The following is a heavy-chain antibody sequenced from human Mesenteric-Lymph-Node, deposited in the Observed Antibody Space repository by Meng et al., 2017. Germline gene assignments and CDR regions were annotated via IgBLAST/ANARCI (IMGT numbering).Heavy chain of an antibody. Sequence: GGSLRLSCAASGFTFSNFTMTWVRQAPGEGLECVSTISVSGGTTYYADSVKGRFTISRDNSKNTVYLQMNSLRAEDTAIYYCAKGHYYYDSSGYRHFDYWGQGTLVTVSS. D-gene: IGHD3-22*01. V-gene: IGHV3-23*01. CDR2: ISVSGGTT. CDR1: GFTFSNFT. J-gene: IGHJ4*02. CDR3: AKGHYYYDSSGYRHFDY.